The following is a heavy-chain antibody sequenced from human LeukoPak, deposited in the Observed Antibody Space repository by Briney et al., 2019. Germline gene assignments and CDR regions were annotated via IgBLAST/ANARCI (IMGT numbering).Heavy chain of an antibody. D-gene: IGHD6-13*01. J-gene: IGHJ4*02. Sequence: GGSLRLSCAASGFTFSSYIMNWVRQAPGKGLEWVSSISSSSSYTYYADSVKVRFTISRDNAKNSLYLQMNSLRAEDTAVYYCARGGPGYSSSWLDYWGQGTLVTVSS. CDR3: ARGGPGYSSSWLDY. CDR1: GFTFSSYI. CDR2: ISSSSSYT. V-gene: IGHV3-21*01.